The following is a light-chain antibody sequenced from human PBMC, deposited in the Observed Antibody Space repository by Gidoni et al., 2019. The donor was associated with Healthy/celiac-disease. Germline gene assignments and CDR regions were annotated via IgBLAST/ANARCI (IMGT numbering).Light chain of an antibody. CDR1: QSLLHSNGYNY. CDR2: LGS. CDR3: MQALQTPRT. Sequence: DIVRTQSQLYLPVTPGEPASISCRSSQSLLHSNGYNYLDWYLQKPGQSPHLLIYLGSQRASGVPDRFSCSGSGTDFTLKISRVEAEDVGVYFCMQALQTPRTCGQGTKLEIK. V-gene: IGKV2-28*01. J-gene: IGKJ2*01.